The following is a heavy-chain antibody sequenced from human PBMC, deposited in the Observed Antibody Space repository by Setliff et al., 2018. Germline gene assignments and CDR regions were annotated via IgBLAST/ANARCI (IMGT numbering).Heavy chain of an antibody. V-gene: IGHV4-34*01. CDR2: FDHSGTT. Sequence: SETLSLTCAVYGDSFSDYYWGWVRQPPEERLEWIAEFDHSGTTKYNPSLMGRVTISVDTSKNQFSLRLSSVTAADTAVYHCRFWSGYLKNDFWGQGTLVTVSS. D-gene: IGHD3-3*01. J-gene: IGHJ4*02. CDR3: RFWSGYLKNDF. CDR1: GDSFSDYY.